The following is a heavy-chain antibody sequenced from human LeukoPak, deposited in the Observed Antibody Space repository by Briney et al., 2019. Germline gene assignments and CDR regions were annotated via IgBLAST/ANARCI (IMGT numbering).Heavy chain of an antibody. CDR2: ISAYNGNT. CDR1: GYTFTSYG. CDR3: ARDSDQARSTSCPGCRPFDY. J-gene: IGHJ4*02. Sequence: ASVKVSCKASGYTFTSYGISWVRQAPGQGLEWMGWISAYNGNTNYAQKLQGRVTMTTDTSTSTAYMELRSLRSDDTAVYYCARDSDQARSTSCPGCRPFDYWGQGTLVTVSS. V-gene: IGHV1-18*01. D-gene: IGHD2-2*01.